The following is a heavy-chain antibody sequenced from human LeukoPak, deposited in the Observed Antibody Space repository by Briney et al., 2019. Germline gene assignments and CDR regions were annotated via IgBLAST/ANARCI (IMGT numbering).Heavy chain of an antibody. CDR3: AGTYYDSSGYHDY. J-gene: IGHJ4*02. CDR1: GGSISSYY. D-gene: IGHD3-22*01. V-gene: IGHV4-59*01. Sequence: SETLSLTCTVSGGSISSYYWSWIRQPPGKGLEWIGYIYYSGSTNYNPSLKSRVAISVDTSKNQFSLKLSSVTAADTAVYYCAGTYYDSSGYHDYWGQGTLVTVSS. CDR2: IYYSGST.